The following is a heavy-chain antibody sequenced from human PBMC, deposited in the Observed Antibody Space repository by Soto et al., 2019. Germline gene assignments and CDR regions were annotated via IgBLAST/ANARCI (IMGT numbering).Heavy chain of an antibody. CDR1: GGSISSYY. Sequence: PSETLSLTCTVSGGSISSYYWSWIRQPPGKGLEWIGYIYYSGSTNYNPSLKSRVTISVDTSKNQFSLKLSSVTAADTAVYYCARGYSGSYSDHYYYYYGMDVWGQGTTVTAP. CDR3: ARGYSGSYSDHYYYYYGMDV. CDR2: IYYSGST. V-gene: IGHV4-59*01. D-gene: IGHD1-26*01. J-gene: IGHJ6*02.